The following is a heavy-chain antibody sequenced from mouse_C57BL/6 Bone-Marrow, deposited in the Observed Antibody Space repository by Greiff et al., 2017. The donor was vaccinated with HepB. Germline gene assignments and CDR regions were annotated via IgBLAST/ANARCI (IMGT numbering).Heavy chain of an antibody. Sequence: QVQLQQPGAELVKPGASVKLSCKASGYTFTSYWMHWVKQRPGQGLEWIGMIHPNSGSTNYNEKFKSKATLTVDKSTSTAYVQLSLLTSEDSAVYYYARSYYSNYDFDYRGQGTTRTVSS. D-gene: IGHD2-5*01. CDR2: IHPNSGST. CDR3: ARSYYSNYDFDY. J-gene: IGHJ2*01. CDR1: GYTFTSYW. V-gene: IGHV1-64*01.